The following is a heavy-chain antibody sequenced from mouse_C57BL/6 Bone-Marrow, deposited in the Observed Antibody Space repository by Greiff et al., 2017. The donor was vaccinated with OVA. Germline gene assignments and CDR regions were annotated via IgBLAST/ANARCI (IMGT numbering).Heavy chain of an antibody. J-gene: IGHJ4*01. CDR1: GYTFTSYG. Sequence: QVQLQQSGAELARPGASVKLSCKASGYTFTSYGISWVKQRTGQGLEWIGEIYPSSGNTYYNEKFKGKATLTADKSSSTAYMELRSLTSEDSAVYFCARGKGREGYAMDYWGQGTSVTVSS. CDR3: ARGKGREGYAMDY. CDR2: IYPSSGNT. D-gene: IGHD3-3*01. V-gene: IGHV1-81*01.